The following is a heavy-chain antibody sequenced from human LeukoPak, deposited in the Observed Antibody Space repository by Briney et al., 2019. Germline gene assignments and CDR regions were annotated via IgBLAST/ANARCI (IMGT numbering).Heavy chain of an antibody. Sequence: ASVKVSCKASGYTFTSYAMNWVRQAPGQGLEWMGWISAYNGNTNYAQKLQGRVTMTTDTSTSTAYMELRSLRSDDTAVYYCASPELLSNYYYGMDVWGQGTTVTVSS. CDR3: ASPELLSNYYYGMDV. D-gene: IGHD1-26*01. V-gene: IGHV1-18*01. CDR1: GYTFTSYA. J-gene: IGHJ6*02. CDR2: ISAYNGNT.